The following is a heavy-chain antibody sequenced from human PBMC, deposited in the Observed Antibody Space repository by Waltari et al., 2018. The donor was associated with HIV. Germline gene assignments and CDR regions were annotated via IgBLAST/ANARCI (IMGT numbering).Heavy chain of an antibody. CDR3: TRGHIWGSYRYFDY. J-gene: IGHJ4*02. D-gene: IGHD3-16*02. V-gene: IGHV1-18*01. CDR1: GYTFLNYH. Sequence: QIRLFQSGHEVRKPGDSVTVSCKTSGYTFLNYHVTWVRQSLGQRPEGMGGNTRYPPNTMYTRESQGRVTLTTDAAASIAYLQLRDLRVDDTAIYFCTRGHIWGSYRYFDYWGPGTRVTVS. CDR2: NTRYPPNT.